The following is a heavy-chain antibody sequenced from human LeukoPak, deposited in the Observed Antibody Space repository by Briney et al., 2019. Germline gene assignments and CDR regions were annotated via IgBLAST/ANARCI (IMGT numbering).Heavy chain of an antibody. J-gene: IGHJ4*02. D-gene: IGHD3-10*01. V-gene: IGHV4-4*02. CDR2: IYHSGST. Sequence: PSETLSLTCAVSGGSISSSNWWSWVRQPPGKGLEWIGEIYHSGSTNYNPSLKSRVTISVDKSKNQFSLKLSSVTAADTAVYYCARVGTMVRGVIYYWGQGTLVTVSS. CDR3: ARVGTMVRGVIYY. CDR1: GGSISSSNW.